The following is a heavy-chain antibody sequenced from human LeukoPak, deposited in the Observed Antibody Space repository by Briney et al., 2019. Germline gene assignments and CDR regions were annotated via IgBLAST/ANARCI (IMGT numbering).Heavy chain of an antibody. D-gene: IGHD3-10*01. V-gene: IGHV3-30*04. CDR1: GFTFKSYA. Sequence: GRSLRLSCAASGFTFKSYAMHWVRQAPGKALEWLAIISYDGNKQHYAESVKGRFTISSDSSRNTLFLQMNSLRAEDTAVYYCARESIAYGSGSYLHSWGQGTLVTVSS. J-gene: IGHJ4*02. CDR2: ISYDGNKQ. CDR3: ARESIAYGSGSYLHS.